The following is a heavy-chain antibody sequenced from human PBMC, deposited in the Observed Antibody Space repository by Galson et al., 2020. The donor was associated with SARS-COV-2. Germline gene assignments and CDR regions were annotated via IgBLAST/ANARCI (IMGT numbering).Heavy chain of an antibody. D-gene: IGHD3-10*01. Sequence: KIGESLKISCKGSRYIFNSYWVGWVRQMPGRGLEWMGVIYPDDSKTRYSPSFEGQVTISADKSFNTAFLQWSSLKASDTAIYYCARHTSGSGDYWGQGSLVTVSS. V-gene: IGHV5-51*01. CDR1: RYIFNSYW. CDR2: IYPDDSKT. J-gene: IGHJ4*02. CDR3: ARHTSGSGDY.